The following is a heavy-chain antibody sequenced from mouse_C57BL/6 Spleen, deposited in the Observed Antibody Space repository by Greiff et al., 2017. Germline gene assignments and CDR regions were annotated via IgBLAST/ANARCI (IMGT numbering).Heavy chain of an antibody. CDR3: VTTVVDFDY. J-gene: IGHJ2*01. CDR2: IDPEDGET. D-gene: IGHD1-1*01. Sequence: VQLQQSGAELVKPGASVKLSCTASGFNIKDYYMHWVKQRTEQGLEWIGRIDPEDGETNNAPKFQGKATITADTSSNTAYLQLSSLTSEDTAVYYCVTTVVDFDYWGQGTTLTVSS. CDR1: GFNIKDYY. V-gene: IGHV14-2*01.